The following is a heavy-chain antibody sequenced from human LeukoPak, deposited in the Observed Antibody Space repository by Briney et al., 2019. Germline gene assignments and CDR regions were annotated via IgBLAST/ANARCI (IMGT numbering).Heavy chain of an antibody. CDR3: ARDLYGDYDVCFDY. CDR2: ISSSSSYI. D-gene: IGHD4-17*01. J-gene: IGHJ4*02. CDR1: GFTFSSYS. Sequence: GGSLRLSCAASGFTFSSYSMNWVRQAPGKGLEWVSSISSSSSYIYYADSVKGRLTISRDNAKNSLYLQMNSLRAEDTAVYYCARDLYGDYDVCFDYWGQGTLVTVSS. V-gene: IGHV3-21*01.